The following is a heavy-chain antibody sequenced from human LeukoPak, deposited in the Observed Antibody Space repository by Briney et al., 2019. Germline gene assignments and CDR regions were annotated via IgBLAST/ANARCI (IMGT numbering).Heavy chain of an antibody. CDR1: GGSISGYY. J-gene: IGHJ5*02. Sequence: PSETLSLTCTVSGGSISGYYWNWIRQPAGKGLEWIGRIQPSGDTNYNPSLKSRITISVDTSKNQFSLNLISVTAADTAVYYCARGDPFRAGWFDPWGQGTLVTVSS. V-gene: IGHV4-4*07. CDR3: ARGDPFRAGWFDP. D-gene: IGHD6-13*01. CDR2: IQPSGDT.